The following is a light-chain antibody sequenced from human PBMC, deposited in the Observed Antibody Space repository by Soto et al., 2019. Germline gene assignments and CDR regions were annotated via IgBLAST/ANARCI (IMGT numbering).Light chain of an antibody. CDR2: AAS. V-gene: IGKV1-9*01. CDR3: QQVYRFPLT. J-gene: IGKJ4*01. Sequence: DIPLTQSPSFLSASVGDRVTITCRASQGISTYLAWYQQKPGEAPKLLINAASTLQSGVPSRFSGSASGTEFTLTISSLQPEDSATYYCQQVYRFPLTFGGGTKVEI. CDR1: QGISTY.